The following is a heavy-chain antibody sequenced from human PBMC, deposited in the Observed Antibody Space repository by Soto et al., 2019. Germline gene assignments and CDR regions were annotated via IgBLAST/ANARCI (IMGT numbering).Heavy chain of an antibody. Sequence: QLQLQESGPGLVKPSETLSLTCTVSGGSISSSSYYWGWIRQPPGKGLEWIGSIYYSGSTYYNPSLKSRVTISVDTSKNQFSLKLSSVTAADTAVYYCVRGSGSDYYYYYMDVWGKGTTVTVSS. CDR3: VRGSGSDYYYYYMDV. CDR2: IYYSGST. J-gene: IGHJ6*03. CDR1: GGSISSSSYY. V-gene: IGHV4-39*01. D-gene: IGHD3-10*01.